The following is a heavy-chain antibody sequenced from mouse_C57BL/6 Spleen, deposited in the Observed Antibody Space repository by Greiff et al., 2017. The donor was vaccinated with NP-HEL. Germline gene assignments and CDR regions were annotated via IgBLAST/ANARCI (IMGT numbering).Heavy chain of an antibody. J-gene: IGHJ4*01. V-gene: IGHV1-64*01. D-gene: IGHD1-1*01. CDR2: IHPNSGST. CDR1: GYTFTSYW. Sequence: QVQLKQSGAELVKPGASVKLSCKASGYTFTSYWMHWVKQRPGQGLEWIGMIHPNSGSTNYNEKFKSKATLTVDKSSSTAYMQLSSLTSEDSAVYYCARAFTTGGAMDYWGQGTSVTVSS. CDR3: ARAFTTGGAMDY.